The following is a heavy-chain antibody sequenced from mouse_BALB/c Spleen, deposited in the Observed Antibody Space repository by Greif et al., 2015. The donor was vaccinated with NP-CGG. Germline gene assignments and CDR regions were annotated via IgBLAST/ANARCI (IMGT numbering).Heavy chain of an antibody. CDR3: ARRTGTEAMDY. D-gene: IGHD4-1*01. CDR2: IYPGSGNT. CDR1: GYTFTDYY. J-gene: IGHJ4*01. V-gene: IGHV1-84*02. Sequence: QVQLQQSGPELVKPGASVKISCKASGYTFTDYYINWVKQKPGQGLEWIGWIYPGSGNTKYNEEFKGKATLTVDTSSSTVYMQLSSLTSEDTAVYFCARRTGTEAMDYWGQGTSVTVSS.